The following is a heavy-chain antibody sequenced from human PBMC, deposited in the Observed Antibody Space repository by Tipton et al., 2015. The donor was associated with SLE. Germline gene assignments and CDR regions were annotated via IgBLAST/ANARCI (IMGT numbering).Heavy chain of an antibody. Sequence: TLSLTCTVSGGSISSYYWSWIRQPAGKGLDWIGRIYTSGSTNYNPSLKSRVTMSVDTSKNQFSLKLSPVTAADTAVYYCARDHGITMIGEYWGQGTLVTVSS. D-gene: IGHD3-22*01. CDR2: IYTSGST. CDR3: ARDHGITMIGEY. CDR1: GGSISSYY. V-gene: IGHV4-4*07. J-gene: IGHJ4*02.